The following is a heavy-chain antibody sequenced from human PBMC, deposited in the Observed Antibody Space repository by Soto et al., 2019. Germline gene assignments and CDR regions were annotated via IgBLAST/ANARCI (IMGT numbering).Heavy chain of an antibody. V-gene: IGHV3-53*01. CDR1: GFTVSSTY. CDR2: IYSGGST. J-gene: IGHJ4*02. CDR3: AKMYSGSSPLQY. Sequence: GGSLRLSCAASGFTVSSTYVSWVRQAPGKGLEWVSVIYSGGSTFYADSVKGRFTISRDNSKNTLYLHMNSLRAEDTAVYYCAKMYSGSSPLQYWGQGTLVTVSS. D-gene: IGHD1-26*01.